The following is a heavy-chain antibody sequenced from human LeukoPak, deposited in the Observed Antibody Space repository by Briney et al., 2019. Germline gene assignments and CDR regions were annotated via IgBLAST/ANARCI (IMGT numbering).Heavy chain of an antibody. CDR3: ARASGSYDY. V-gene: IGHV3-33*01. D-gene: IGHD1-26*01. Sequence: PGGSLRLSCAASGFTFSIYGMHWVRQAPGKGLEWVAVIWNDGSNKYYADSVKGRFPISRDNSKNTLYLQMNSLRGEDTAVYYCARASGSYDYWGRGTLVTVSS. J-gene: IGHJ4*02. CDR1: GFTFSIYG. CDR2: IWNDGSNK.